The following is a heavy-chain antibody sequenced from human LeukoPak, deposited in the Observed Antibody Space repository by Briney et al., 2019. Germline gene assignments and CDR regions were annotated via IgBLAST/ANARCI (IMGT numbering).Heavy chain of an antibody. CDR1: GFTFGHYA. CDR3: ARARRGVLGY. D-gene: IGHD3-10*01. Sequence: GGSLRLSCAASGFTFGHYALHWVRQAPGKGLEWVAVISFDGTHKYYADSVKGRFTISRDNPENTLYVEMNSVGGEGAAVYYCARARRGVLGYWGQGTLVTVSS. J-gene: IGHJ4*02. CDR2: ISFDGTHK. V-gene: IGHV3-30*01.